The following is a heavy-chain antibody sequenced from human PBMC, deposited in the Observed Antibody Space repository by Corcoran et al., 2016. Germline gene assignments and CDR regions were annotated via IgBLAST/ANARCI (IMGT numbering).Heavy chain of an antibody. V-gene: IGHV3-15*01. CDR1: GFTFSNVW. Sequence: EVQLVESGGDLVKPGESLRLSCAASGFTFSNVWMNWVRQAPGKGLEWVGRVKRKIEGETTEYAAPVKGRFTISRDDSKNTLYLQMNSLKTEDTAVYFCASDPPATSDYGMDVWGQGTTVTVSS. J-gene: IGHJ6*02. CDR3: ASDPPATSDYGMDV. D-gene: IGHD5-12*01. CDR2: VKRKIEGETT.